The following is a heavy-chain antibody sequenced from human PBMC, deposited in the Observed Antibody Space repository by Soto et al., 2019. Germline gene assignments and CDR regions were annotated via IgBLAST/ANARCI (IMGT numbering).Heavy chain of an antibody. V-gene: IGHV3-23*01. CDR2: ISGSGGST. CDR3: AKVWGYCSSTSCPFDY. D-gene: IGHD2-2*01. Sequence: GGSLRLSCAASGFNVCSYAVSWVRQDPRKWLEWVSAISGSGGSTYYADSVKGRFTISRDNSKNTLYLQMNSLRAEDTAVYYCAKVWGYCSSTSCPFDYWGQGTLVTVSS. CDR1: GFNVCSYA. J-gene: IGHJ4*02.